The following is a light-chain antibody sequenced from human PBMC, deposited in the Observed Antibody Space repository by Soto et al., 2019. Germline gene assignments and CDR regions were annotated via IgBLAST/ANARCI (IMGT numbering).Light chain of an antibody. CDR2: DTS. Sequence: ETVMTHSPGTRSVSVGERATLSCRASQSVSIHLAWYQQKPGQAPRLLIYDTSTRATGIPARFSGSGSGTEFTLTISSLQSEDFAVYYCQQYSNWPPITFGQGTRLEI. CDR3: QQYSNWPPIT. J-gene: IGKJ5*01. CDR1: QSVSIH. V-gene: IGKV3-15*01.